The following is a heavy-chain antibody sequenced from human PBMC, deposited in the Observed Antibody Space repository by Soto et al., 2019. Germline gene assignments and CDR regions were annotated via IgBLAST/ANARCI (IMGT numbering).Heavy chain of an antibody. CDR1: GFTFSSYW. D-gene: IGHD2-15*01. Sequence: GGSLRLSCAASGFTFSSYWMHWVRQAPGKGLEWVSVIYSGGSTYYADSVKGRFTISRDNSKNTLYLQMNSLRAEDTAVYYCARDCPSGGSCYDYWGQGTLVTVSS. V-gene: IGHV3-53*01. J-gene: IGHJ4*02. CDR2: IYSGGST. CDR3: ARDCPSGGSCYDY.